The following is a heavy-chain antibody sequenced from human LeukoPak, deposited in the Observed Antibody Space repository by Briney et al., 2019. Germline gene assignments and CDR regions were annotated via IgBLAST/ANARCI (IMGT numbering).Heavy chain of an antibody. CDR2: INHSGST. CDR3: ARGGYYGGAFDI. CDR1: GGSISSNSYY. V-gene: IGHV4-39*07. Sequence: SETLSLTCAVSGGSISSNSYYWSWIRQPPGKGLEWIGEINHSGSTNYNPSLKSRVTISVDTSKNQFSLKLSSVTAADTAVYYCARGGYYGGAFDIWGQGTMVTVSS. D-gene: IGHD3-10*01. J-gene: IGHJ3*02.